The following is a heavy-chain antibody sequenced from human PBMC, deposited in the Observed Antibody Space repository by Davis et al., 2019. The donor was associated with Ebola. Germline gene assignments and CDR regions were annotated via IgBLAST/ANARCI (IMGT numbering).Heavy chain of an antibody. V-gene: IGHV3-48*02. D-gene: IGHD5-24*01. Sequence: GEFLKILCSAPGFTLSCHSKNWGRPAPRKGLELVSYISSSSSTLYYADSVKCRFTISRDNAKNSLYLQMNSLRDEDTAVYYCARDRRDGYNTLDYWGQGTLVTVSS. J-gene: IGHJ4*02. CDR3: ARDRRDGYNTLDY. CDR2: ISSSSSTL. CDR1: GFTLSCHS.